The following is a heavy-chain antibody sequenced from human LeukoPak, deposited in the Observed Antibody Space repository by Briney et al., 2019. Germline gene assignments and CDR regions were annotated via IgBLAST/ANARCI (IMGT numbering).Heavy chain of an antibody. D-gene: IGHD6-19*01. Sequence: PSETLSLTCTVSGGSISSGSYYWGWIRQPPEKGLERIGSIYYTGNTYYNPSLKSRVIISEDTSKNQFSLKMNSVTAADTAVYYCARLPYSSGWWFGYWGQGTLVTVSS. CDR1: GGSISSGSYY. CDR3: ARLPYSSGWWFGY. V-gene: IGHV4-39*01. J-gene: IGHJ4*02. CDR2: IYYTGNT.